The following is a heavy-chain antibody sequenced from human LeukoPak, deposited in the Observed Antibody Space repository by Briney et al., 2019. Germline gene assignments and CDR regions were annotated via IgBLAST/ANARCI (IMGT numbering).Heavy chain of an antibody. CDR1: GGSISSGSYY. D-gene: IGHD2-2*02. CDR3: ARYIVVVPAAITNLLNWFDP. CDR2: INHSGST. Sequence: SQTLSLTCTVSGGSISSGSYYWSWIRQPPGKGLEWIGEINHSGSTNYNPSLKSRVTISVDTSKNQFSLKLSSVTAADTAVYYCARYIVVVPAAITNLLNWFDPWGQGTLVTVSS. J-gene: IGHJ5*02. V-gene: IGHV4-39*07.